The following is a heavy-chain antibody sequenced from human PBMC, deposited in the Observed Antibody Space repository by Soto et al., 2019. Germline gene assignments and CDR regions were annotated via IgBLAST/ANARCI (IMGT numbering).Heavy chain of an antibody. CDR1: GGTFSSYA. J-gene: IGHJ6*02. CDR3: ARDLKRYYDSSGYGYYYYGMDV. Sequence: QVQLVQSGAEVKKPGSSVKVSCKASGGTFSSYAISWVRQAPGQGLEWMGGIIPIFGSANYAQKFQGRVTMTADESTGTAYLDLSSLRSEDTAVYYCARDLKRYYDSSGYGYYYYGMDVWGQGTTVTVYS. CDR2: IIPIFGSA. V-gene: IGHV1-69*01. D-gene: IGHD3-22*01.